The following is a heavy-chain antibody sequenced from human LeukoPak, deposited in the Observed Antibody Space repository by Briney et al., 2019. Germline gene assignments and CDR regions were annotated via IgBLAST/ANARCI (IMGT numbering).Heavy chain of an antibody. CDR1: GGSVSRGSYY. D-gene: IGHD1-26*01. J-gene: IGHJ4*02. Sequence: SETLSLTCTVSGGSVSRGSYYWSWTRQPPGKGLEWIGYIHHSGTTNYSPSLKSRVTISVGMSKNQFFLNLTSVTAADTAVYYCARGRLGATYWGQGTLVTVSS. V-gene: IGHV4-61*01. CDR2: IHHSGTT. CDR3: ARGRLGATY.